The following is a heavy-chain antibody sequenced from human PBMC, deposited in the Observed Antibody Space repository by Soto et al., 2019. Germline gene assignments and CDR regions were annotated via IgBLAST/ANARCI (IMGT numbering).Heavy chain of an antibody. CDR3: TREMLRVQGVNRFDP. Sequence: ASVKVSCKASGYTFTGYTIHWVRQAPGQRLEWMGCINAGSGDTKYSQKFQGRVTITRDTSASTAYMELSSLRSEDTAVYYCTREMLRVQGVNRFDPWGQGTLVTVS. D-gene: IGHD3-10*01. J-gene: IGHJ5*02. CDR2: INAGSGDT. V-gene: IGHV1-3*01. CDR1: GYTFTGYT.